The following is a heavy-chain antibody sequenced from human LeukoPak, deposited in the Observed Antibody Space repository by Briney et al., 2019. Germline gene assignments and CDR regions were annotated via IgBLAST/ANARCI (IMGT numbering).Heavy chain of an antibody. CDR3: AIKGADYYDTYGAFDI. J-gene: IGHJ3*02. Sequence: GGSLRLSCAASGFTFSSYAMSWVRQAPGKGLEWASAISGSGGSTYYADSVKGRFTISRDNSKNTLYLQMNSLRAEDTAVYYCAIKGADYYDTYGAFDIWGQGTMVTVSS. CDR2: ISGSGGST. V-gene: IGHV3-23*01. D-gene: IGHD3-22*01. CDR1: GFTFSSYA.